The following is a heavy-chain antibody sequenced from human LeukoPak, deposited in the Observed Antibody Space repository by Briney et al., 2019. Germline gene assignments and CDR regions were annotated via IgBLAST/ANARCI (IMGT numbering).Heavy chain of an antibody. D-gene: IGHD6-19*01. CDR2: INPNSGGT. CDR3: ARDLTVAVAVLGNAFDI. Sequence: GASVKVSCKASGYTFTDYHIHWVRQSPGQGPEWMGWINPNSGGTNYAPKFRDRVTMTRDTSISTAYMELSRLRSDDTAVYYCARDLTVAVAVLGNAFDIWGQGTMVTVSS. J-gene: IGHJ3*02. CDR1: GYTFTDYH. V-gene: IGHV1-2*02.